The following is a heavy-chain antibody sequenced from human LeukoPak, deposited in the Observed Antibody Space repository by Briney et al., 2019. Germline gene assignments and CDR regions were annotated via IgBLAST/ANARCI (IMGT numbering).Heavy chain of an antibody. D-gene: IGHD3-10*01. CDR1: GYTFTSSA. J-gene: IGHJ4*02. Sequence: GASVKVSCKASGYTFTSSAISWVRQAPGQGLEWMGWISAYNGNTNYAQKLQGRVTMTTDTSTSTAYMELRSLRSDDTAVYYCARAGLSGSYYSYYFDYWGQGTLVTVSS. CDR3: ARAGLSGSYYSYYFDY. V-gene: IGHV1-18*01. CDR2: ISAYNGNT.